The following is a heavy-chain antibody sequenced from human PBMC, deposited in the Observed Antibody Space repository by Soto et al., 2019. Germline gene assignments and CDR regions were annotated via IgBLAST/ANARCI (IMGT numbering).Heavy chain of an antibody. J-gene: IGHJ1*01. CDR2: ISPYDGNT. CDR3: AREPLTKMATRALQH. Sequence: ASVKGACKASGFTFTNYFFHWVRQAPRQGLEWMGIISPYDGNTNYAQKLQGRVTMTTDTSTSTAYMELRSLRSDDTAVYYCAREPLTKMATRALQHWGQGTLVTVSS. D-gene: IGHD5-12*01. CDR1: GFTFTNYF. V-gene: IGHV1-18*04.